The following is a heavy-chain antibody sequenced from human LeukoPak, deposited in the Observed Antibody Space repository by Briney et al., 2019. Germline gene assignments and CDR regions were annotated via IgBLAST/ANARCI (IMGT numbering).Heavy chain of an antibody. CDR2: INHSGST. CDR3: ARVRVRGVIRSKEKREGAFDI. CDR1: SGSFSGYY. J-gene: IGHJ3*02. V-gene: IGHV4-34*01. D-gene: IGHD3-10*01. Sequence: PSETLSLTCAVYSGSFSGYYWSWIRQPPGKGLEWIGEINHSGSTNYNPSLKSRVTISVDTSKNQFSLKLSSVTAADTAVYYCARVRVRGVIRSKEKREGAFDIWGQGTMVTVSS.